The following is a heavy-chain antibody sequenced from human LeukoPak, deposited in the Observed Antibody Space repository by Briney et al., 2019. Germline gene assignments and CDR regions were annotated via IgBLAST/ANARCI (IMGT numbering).Heavy chain of an antibody. J-gene: IGHJ3*02. CDR3: ARDKRDSAHAFDI. Sequence: GGSLRLSCAASGFTFSSYAMHWVRQAPGKGLEWVAVISYDGSNKYYADSVKGRFTISRDNSKNTLYLQMNSLRAGDTAVYYCARDKRDSAHAFDIWGQGTMVTVSS. CDR2: ISYDGSNK. CDR1: GFTFSSYA. D-gene: IGHD2-21*01. V-gene: IGHV3-30-3*01.